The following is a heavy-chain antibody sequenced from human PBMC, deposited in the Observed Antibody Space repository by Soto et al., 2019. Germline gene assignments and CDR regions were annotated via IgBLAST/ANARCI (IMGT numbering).Heavy chain of an antibody. CDR3: ARGGSGTIIFRLYYYGMDV. D-gene: IGHD3-10*01. J-gene: IGHJ6*02. CDR1: GYSFTSYW. CDR2: IDPSDSYT. Sequence: GESLKISCKGSGYSFTSYWISWVRQMPGKGLEWMGRIDPSDSYTNYSPSFQGHVTISADKSVSTAYLQWSSLKASDNAMYYCARGGSGTIIFRLYYYGMDVWGQGTTVTVSS. V-gene: IGHV5-10-1*01.